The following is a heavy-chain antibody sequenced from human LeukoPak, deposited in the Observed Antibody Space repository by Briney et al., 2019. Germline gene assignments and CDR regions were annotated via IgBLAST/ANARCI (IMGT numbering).Heavy chain of an antibody. D-gene: IGHD3-3*01. CDR1: GGSISSGDYY. V-gene: IGHV4-30-4*08. J-gene: IGHJ4*02. Sequence: PSETLSLTCTVSGGSISSGDYYWSWIRQPPGKGLEWIGYIYYSGSTYYNPSLKSRVTISVDTSKNQFSLNLSSVTAADTAVYYCARAFGVVIGDYWGQGTLVTVSS. CDR3: ARAFGVVIGDY. CDR2: IYYSGST.